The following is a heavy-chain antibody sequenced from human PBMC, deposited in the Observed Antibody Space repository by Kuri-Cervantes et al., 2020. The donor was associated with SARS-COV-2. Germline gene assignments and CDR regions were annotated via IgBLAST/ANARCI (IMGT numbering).Heavy chain of an antibody. D-gene: IGHD1-14*01. Sequence: ASVKVSCKASGYTFTSYDINWVRQATGQGLEWMGWMNPNSGNTGYAQKFQGRVTMTRNTSISTAYMELSSLRSDDTVVYYCARGLTVIPHPGTWFDPWGQGTLVTVSS. CDR3: ARGLTVIPHPGTWFDP. J-gene: IGHJ5*02. CDR2: MNPNSGNT. CDR1: GYTFTSYD. V-gene: IGHV1-8*01.